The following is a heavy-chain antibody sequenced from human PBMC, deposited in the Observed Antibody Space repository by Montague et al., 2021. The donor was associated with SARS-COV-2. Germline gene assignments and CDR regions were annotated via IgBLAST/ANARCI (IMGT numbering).Heavy chain of an antibody. V-gene: IGHV4-28*01. D-gene: IGHD3-3*02. Sequence: SETLSLTCGVSGYSISSNNWWGWIRQPPGKGLEWIGYMYQSGTAFYDPSRKSRVTMSIDKSKNEFSLELRSVTAMDTAVYYCAKTTSTRRGFDSWGQGTLVIVPS. CDR2: MYQSGTA. CDR3: AKTTSTRRGFDS. J-gene: IGHJ4*02. CDR1: GYSISSNNW.